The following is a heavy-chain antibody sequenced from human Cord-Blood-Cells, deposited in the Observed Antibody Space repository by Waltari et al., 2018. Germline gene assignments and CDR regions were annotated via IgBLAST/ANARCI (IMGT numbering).Heavy chain of an antibody. CDR2: FDPEDGET. Sequence: QVQLVQSGAEVKKPGASVKGSCKVAGDTITELFMTWARQAPGKGLEWMGGFDPEDGETIYAQKFQGRVTMTEDTSTDTAYMELSSLRSEDTAVYYCATGCRGGEFDYWGQGTLVTVSS. CDR3: ATGCRGGEFDY. D-gene: IGHD3-10*01. J-gene: IGHJ4*02. V-gene: IGHV1-24*01. CDR1: GDTITELF.